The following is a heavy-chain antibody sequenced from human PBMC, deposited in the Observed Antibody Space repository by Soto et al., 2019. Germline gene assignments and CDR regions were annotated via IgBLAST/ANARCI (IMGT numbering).Heavy chain of an antibody. CDR3: AREADSSSSRSTNWFDP. CDR2: ISSSSSYT. J-gene: IGHJ5*02. D-gene: IGHD6-6*01. CDR1: GFTFSDYY. V-gene: IGHV3-11*06. Sequence: QVQLVESGGGLVKPGGSLRLSCAASGFTFSDYYMSWIRQAPGKGLEWVSYISSSSSYTNYADSVKGRFTISRDNAKNSLYLQRNSLRAEDTAVYYCAREADSSSSRSTNWFDPWGQGTLVTVSS.